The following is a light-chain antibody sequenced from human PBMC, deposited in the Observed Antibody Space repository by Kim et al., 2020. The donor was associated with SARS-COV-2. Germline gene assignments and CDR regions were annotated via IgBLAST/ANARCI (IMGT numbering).Light chain of an antibody. J-gene: IGLJ2*01. Sequence: QSVTIACTGTSGDVGGYNFVSWYQQHPGKAPKLMIYEVTKRPSGVPDRFSGSKSGNTASLTVSGLQAEDEGEYYCSSYAGSNNYVVIGGGTQLTVL. CDR3: SSYAGSNNYVV. CDR2: EVT. CDR1: SGDVGGYNF. V-gene: IGLV2-8*01.